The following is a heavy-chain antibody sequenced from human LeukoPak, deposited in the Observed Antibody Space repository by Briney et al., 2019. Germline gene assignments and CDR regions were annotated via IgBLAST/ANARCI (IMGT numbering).Heavy chain of an antibody. CDR1: GFTVSSNY. V-gene: IGHV3-53*01. CDR3: ARDRATVHYYYGMDV. J-gene: IGHJ6*02. D-gene: IGHD4-17*01. CDR2: IYSGGST. Sequence: PGGSLRLSCAASGFTVSSNYMSCVRQAPGKGLEWVSVIYSGGSTYYADSVKGRFTISRDNSKNTLYLQMNSLRAEDTAVYYCARDRATVHYYYGMDVWGQGTTVTVSS.